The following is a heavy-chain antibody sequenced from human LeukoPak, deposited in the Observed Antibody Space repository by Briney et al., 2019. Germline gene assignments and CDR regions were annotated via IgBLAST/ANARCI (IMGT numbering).Heavy chain of an antibody. D-gene: IGHD6-19*01. CDR2: INPNSGGT. V-gene: IGHV1-2*06. J-gene: IGHJ5*02. Sequence: GASVKVSCQASGCTFSNYVISWVRQAPGQGLEWMGRINPNSGGTNYAQKFQGRVTMTRDKSISTAYMEMSRLRSDDTAVYYCARDKGYSSGWYNWFYPWGQGTLVTVSS. CDR3: ARDKGYSSGWYNWFYP. CDR1: GCTFSNYV.